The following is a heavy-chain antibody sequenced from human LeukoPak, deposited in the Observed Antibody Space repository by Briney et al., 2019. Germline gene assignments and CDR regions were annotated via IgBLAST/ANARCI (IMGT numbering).Heavy chain of an antibody. Sequence: GGSLRLSCKASGFALGNYGMHWVRQPPGKGLEWVAFIWFDGSKTYYGESVKGRFTISRDNSKNTLFLQLNNLRGEDTAMYYCARESEMAAPVSGDYWGQGTLVAVSS. D-gene: IGHD3-10*01. CDR2: IWFDGSKT. J-gene: IGHJ4*02. CDR3: ARESEMAAPVSGDY. CDR1: GFALGNYG. V-gene: IGHV3-30*02.